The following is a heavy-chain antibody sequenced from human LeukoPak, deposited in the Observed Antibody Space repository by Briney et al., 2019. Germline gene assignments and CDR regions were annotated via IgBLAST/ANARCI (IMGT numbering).Heavy chain of an antibody. Sequence: ASVKVSCKASGGTFSSYAISWVRQAPGQELEWMGRIIPILGIANYAQKFQGRVTITADKSTSTAYMELSSLRSEDTAVYYCARDLLVASRSLYGSGTYGYWGQGTLVTVSS. J-gene: IGHJ4*02. CDR2: IIPILGIA. D-gene: IGHD3-10*01. CDR3: ARDLLVASRSLYGSGTYGY. V-gene: IGHV1-69*04. CDR1: GGTFSSYA.